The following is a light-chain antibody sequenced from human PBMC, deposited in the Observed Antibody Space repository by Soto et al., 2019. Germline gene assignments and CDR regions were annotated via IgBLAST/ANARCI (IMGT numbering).Light chain of an antibody. Sequence: QSALTQPASVSGSPGQSITISCTGTSSDIGAYNYVSWYQQHPGKAPKLMIYDVSDRPSGVSNRFSGSKSGNTASLTISGLQAEDEADYYCASYASSNTVLFGGGTKSPS. CDR2: DVS. CDR1: SSDIGAYNY. J-gene: IGLJ2*01. V-gene: IGLV2-14*03. CDR3: ASYASSNTVL.